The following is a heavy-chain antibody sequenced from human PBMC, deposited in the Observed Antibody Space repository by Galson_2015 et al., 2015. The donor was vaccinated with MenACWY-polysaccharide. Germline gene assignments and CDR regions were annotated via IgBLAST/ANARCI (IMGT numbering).Heavy chain of an antibody. V-gene: IGHV1-8*01. CDR3: ARESDY. CDR1: GYTFTSYD. J-gene: IGHJ4*02. CDR2: MNPNSGNT. Sequence: SAQVSCKASGYTFTSYDINWVRQASGQGREWMGWMNPNSGNTGYEQKFQGRVTMTRTTAISTAYMELSSLRSEDTALYYCARESDYWGQGTLVTVSS.